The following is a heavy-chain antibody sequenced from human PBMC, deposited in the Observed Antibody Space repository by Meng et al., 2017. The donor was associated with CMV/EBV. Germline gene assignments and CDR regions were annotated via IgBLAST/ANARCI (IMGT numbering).Heavy chain of an antibody. J-gene: IGHJ6*02. V-gene: IGHV3-21*01. CDR1: GFTFSSYS. Sequence: GESLKIFCAASGFTFSSYSMNWVRQAPGKGLEWVSSISSSSSYIYYADSVKGRFTISRDNAKNSLYLQMNSLRAEDTAVYYCARDDHVLWFGESGYYYGMDVWGQGTTVTVSS. D-gene: IGHD3-10*01. CDR3: ARDDHVLWFGESGYYYGMDV. CDR2: ISSSSSYI.